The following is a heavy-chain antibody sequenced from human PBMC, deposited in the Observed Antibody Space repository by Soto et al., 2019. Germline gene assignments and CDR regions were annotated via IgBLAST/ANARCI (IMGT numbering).Heavy chain of an antibody. CDR1: GFTFSSYD. Sequence: EVQLVESGGGLVQPGGSLRLSCAASGFTFSSYDMHWVRQATGKGLEWVSAIGTADDTYYPGSVKGRFTISRENAKNSLYLQMNSLRAGDTAVYYCARGPDEGYYYMDVWGKGTTVTVSS. CDR2: IGTADDT. V-gene: IGHV3-13*01. J-gene: IGHJ6*03. CDR3: ARGPDEGYYYMDV.